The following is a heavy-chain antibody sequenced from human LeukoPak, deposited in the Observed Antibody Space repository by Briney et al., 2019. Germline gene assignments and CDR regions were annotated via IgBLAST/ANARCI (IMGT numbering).Heavy chain of an antibody. D-gene: IGHD2-2*01. V-gene: IGHV3-30*04. Sequence: GRSLRLSCAASGFTFGHFAMHWVRQAPGKGLEWVAVISFDGDQQYYADSVKGRFTISRDNSKNTLFLQLHSLRTEDTAVYFRARDSPLPAAMWGYLDFWGQGTLVTASS. CDR2: ISFDGDQQ. J-gene: IGHJ4*02. CDR3: ARDSPLPAAMWGYLDF. CDR1: GFTFGHFA.